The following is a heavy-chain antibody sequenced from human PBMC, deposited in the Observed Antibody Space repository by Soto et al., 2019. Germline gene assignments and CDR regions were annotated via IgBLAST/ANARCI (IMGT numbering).Heavy chain of an antibody. CDR1: GFTFSTYG. V-gene: IGHV3-23*01. CDR3: AKDLRDITTLRGLIMT. D-gene: IGHD3-10*01. CDR2: ISGSGGSE. Sequence: PXGSLGLSCAVSGFTFSTYGMSWVRQAPGKGLEWVSAISGSGGSEYYADSVKGRFTISRDNSKNTLYLQMNSLRAEDTAVYYCAKDLRDITTLRGLIMTWGQGTLVTVSS. J-gene: IGHJ4*02.